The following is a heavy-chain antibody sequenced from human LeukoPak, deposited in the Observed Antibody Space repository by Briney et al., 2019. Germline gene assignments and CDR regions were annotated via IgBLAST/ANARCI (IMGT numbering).Heavy chain of an antibody. J-gene: IGHJ3*02. CDR3: ASPDGGRGYSGYADDAFDI. V-gene: IGHV1-2*02. CDR2: INPNSGGT. D-gene: IGHD5-12*01. Sequence: ASVKVSCKASGYTFTGYYMHWVRQAPGQGLEWMGWINPNSGGTNYAQKFQGRVTMTRDTSISTAYMELSRLRSDDTAVYYCASPDGGRGYSGYADDAFDIWGQGTMVTVSS. CDR1: GYTFTGYY.